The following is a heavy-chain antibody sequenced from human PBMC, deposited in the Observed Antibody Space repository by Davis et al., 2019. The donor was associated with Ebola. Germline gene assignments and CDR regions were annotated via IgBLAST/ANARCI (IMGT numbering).Heavy chain of an antibody. CDR3: ARGEGGYMDV. V-gene: IGHV5-51*01. CDR2: IYPGDSDT. D-gene: IGHD2-21*01. CDR1: GYRFTTYW. Sequence: GESLKISCKGSGYRFTTYWIGWVRQMPGKGLEWMGIIYPGDSDTRYSPTFQGQVTISADKSITTAYLQWNSLKASDTAKYYCARGEGGYMDVWGKGTTVTVSS. J-gene: IGHJ6*03.